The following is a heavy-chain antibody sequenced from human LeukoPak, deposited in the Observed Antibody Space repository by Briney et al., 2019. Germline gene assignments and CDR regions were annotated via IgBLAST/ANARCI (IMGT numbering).Heavy chain of an antibody. Sequence: SGTLSLTCTVSGGSISTYFWSWIRQPPGKGLEWIGYINYSGRTKYNPSLKSRATISVDTSKNQFSLTLSSVTAADTAVYYCARHESSGYAFYEYWGQGTLVTVPS. J-gene: IGHJ4*02. V-gene: IGHV4-59*08. CDR1: GGSISTYF. CDR2: INYSGRT. CDR3: ARHESSGYAFYEY. D-gene: IGHD5-12*01.